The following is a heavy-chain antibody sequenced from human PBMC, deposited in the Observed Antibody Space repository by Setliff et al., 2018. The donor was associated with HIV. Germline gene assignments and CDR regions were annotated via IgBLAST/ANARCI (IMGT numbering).Heavy chain of an antibody. CDR1: GGSISSYY. CDR2: IYYSGST. V-gene: IGHV4-59*01. CDR3: ARDGVYDSSGYYPL. J-gene: IGHJ4*02. D-gene: IGHD3-22*01. Sequence: PSETLSLTCTVSGGSISSYYWSWIRQPPGKGLEWIGYIYYSGSTNYNPSLKSRVTISVDTSKNQFSLKLSSVTAADTAVYYCARDGVYDSSGYYPLWGQGTLVTV.